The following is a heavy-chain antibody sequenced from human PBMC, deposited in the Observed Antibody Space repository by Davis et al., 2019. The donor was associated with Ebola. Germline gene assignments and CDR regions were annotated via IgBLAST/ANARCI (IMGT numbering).Heavy chain of an antibody. CDR3: ARGSRGPSWGYSRNWFDP. Sequence: SETLSLTCAVYGGSFSGYYWSWIRQPPGKGKEGSGESTHSGRTNYNPSLKSRVTISVDTSKNQFSLKLSSVTAADTAVYYCARGSRGPSWGYSRNWFDPGGQGKLVTVSS. V-gene: IGHV4-34*01. D-gene: IGHD6-13*01. CDR1: GGSFSGYY. J-gene: IGHJ5*02. CDR2: STHSGRT.